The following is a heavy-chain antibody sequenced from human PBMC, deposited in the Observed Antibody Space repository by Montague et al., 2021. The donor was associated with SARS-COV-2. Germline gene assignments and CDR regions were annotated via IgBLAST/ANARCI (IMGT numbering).Heavy chain of an antibody. CDR1: GFTFSNYG. V-gene: IGHV4-59*01. CDR3: ARDLPPSRPRNPV. CDR2: IYYSGSA. D-gene: IGHD2/OR15-2a*01. Sequence: LRLSCAASGFTFSNYGIHWVRQPPGKGLEWIGYIYYSGSANYNPSLKSRVTISVDTSKNQFSLRRSSVTAADTAVYYCARDLPPSRPRNPVWGQGTLVTVSS. J-gene: IGHJ4*02.